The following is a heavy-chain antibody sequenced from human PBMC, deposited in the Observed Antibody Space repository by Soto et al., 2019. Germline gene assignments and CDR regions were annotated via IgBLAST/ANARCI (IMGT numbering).Heavy chain of an antibody. CDR3: ASPRHSSGYWFDP. CDR2: IIPIFGTA. J-gene: IGHJ5*02. D-gene: IGHD6-19*01. V-gene: IGHV1-69*06. CDR1: GGTFSSYA. Sequence: ASVKVSCKASGGTFSSYAISWVRQAPGQGLEWMGGIIPIFGTANYAQKFQGRVTITADKSTSTAYMELSSLRSEDTAVYYCASPRHSSGYWFDPWGQGTLVTVSS.